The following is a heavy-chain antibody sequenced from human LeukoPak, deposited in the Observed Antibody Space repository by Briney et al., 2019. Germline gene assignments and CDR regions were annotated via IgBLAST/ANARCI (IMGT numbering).Heavy chain of an antibody. Sequence: ASVKVSCKASGYTFTSYGISWVRQAPGQGLEWMGWISAYNGNTNYAQKLQGRVTMTTDTSTSTAYMELRSLRSDDTAVYYCAKGGFVIVPAARGGFDYWGQGSLVTVSS. J-gene: IGHJ4*02. CDR3: AKGGFVIVPAARGGFDY. CDR1: GYTFTSYG. CDR2: ISAYNGNT. V-gene: IGHV1-18*01. D-gene: IGHD2-2*01.